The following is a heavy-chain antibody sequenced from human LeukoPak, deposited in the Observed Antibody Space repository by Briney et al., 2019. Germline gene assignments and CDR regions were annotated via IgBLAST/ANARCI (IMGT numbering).Heavy chain of an antibody. D-gene: IGHD3-16*02. J-gene: IGHJ4*02. Sequence: GGSLRLSCAASGSTFSSYSMNWVRQAPGKGLEWVSSITGSSSYIHYADSVKGRFTISRDNAKNSLYLQMNSLRAEDTAVYYCARGFADFVWGSYPSSYWGQGILVTVSS. CDR2: ITGSSSYI. CDR1: GSTFSSYS. CDR3: ARGFADFVWGSYPSSY. V-gene: IGHV3-21*01.